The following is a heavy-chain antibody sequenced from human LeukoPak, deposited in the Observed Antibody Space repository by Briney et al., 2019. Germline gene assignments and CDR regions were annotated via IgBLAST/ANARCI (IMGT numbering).Heavy chain of an antibody. V-gene: IGHV3-74*01. D-gene: IGHD3-22*01. J-gene: IGHJ4*02. Sequence: QPGGSLRLSCAASGFTFSSYWMHWVRQAPGKGLVWVSRINSDGSSTSYADSVKGRFTISRDNAKNTLYLQMNSLRAEDTAVYYCAKNLRDSSGYYPNTRSDYWGQGTLVTVSS. CDR3: AKNLRDSSGYYPNTRSDY. CDR1: GFTFSSYW. CDR2: INSDGSST.